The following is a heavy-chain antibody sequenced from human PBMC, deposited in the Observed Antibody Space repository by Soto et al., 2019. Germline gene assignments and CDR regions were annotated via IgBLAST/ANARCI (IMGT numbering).Heavy chain of an antibody. CDR3: AKSHTTSGWYVTTDY. Sequence: GGSLRLSCAASGFTFGDYAMQWVRQAPGKGLEWVSAISWNSGSIDYADSVKGRFTISRDNAKNSLYLQMNSLRAEDTALYYCAKSHTTSGWYVTTDYWGQGTRVTVS. J-gene: IGHJ4*02. D-gene: IGHD6-19*01. V-gene: IGHV3-9*01. CDR2: ISWNSGSI. CDR1: GFTFGDYA.